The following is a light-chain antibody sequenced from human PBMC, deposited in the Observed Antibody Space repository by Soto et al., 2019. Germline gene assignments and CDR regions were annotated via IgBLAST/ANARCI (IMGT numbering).Light chain of an antibody. CDR3: QQTDRAPLT. CDR1: QTAIKY. J-gene: IGKJ1*01. CDR2: AVS. V-gene: IGKV1-39*01. Sequence: DIQMTQSPSSLSASVGDRVTITCRASQTAIKYVNWYQHIPGKPPKLLIFAVSSLKSGVPSRFSGSGSGTDFTLTISSLQPEDFATYYCQQTDRAPLTFDQGTKVEIK.